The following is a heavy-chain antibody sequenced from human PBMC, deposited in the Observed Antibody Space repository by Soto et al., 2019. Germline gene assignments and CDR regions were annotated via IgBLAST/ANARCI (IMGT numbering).Heavy chain of an antibody. J-gene: IGHJ5*02. CDR1: GFTFSSYS. V-gene: IGHV3-21*01. D-gene: IGHD4-17*01. CDR2: ISSSSSYI. Sequence: EVQLVESGGGLVKPGGSLRLSCAASGFTFSSYSMNWVRQAPGKGLEWVSSISSSSSYIYYADSVKGRFTISRDNAKNSLYLQMNSLRAEDTAVYYCARDRDTYGDYVSIGWFDPWGQGTLVTVSS. CDR3: ARDRDTYGDYVSIGWFDP.